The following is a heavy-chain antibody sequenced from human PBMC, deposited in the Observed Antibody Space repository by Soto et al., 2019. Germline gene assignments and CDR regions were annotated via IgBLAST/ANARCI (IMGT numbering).Heavy chain of an antibody. D-gene: IGHD6-13*01. J-gene: IGHJ4*02. CDR1: GFTFSSYS. CDR2: ISSSSSYI. Sequence: VGSLRLSCAASGFTFSSYSMNWVRQAPGKGLEWVSSISSSSSYIYYADSVKGRFTISRDNAKNSLYLQMNSLRAEDTAVYYCARIYRFGQLVQSDYWGQGTLVTVSS. CDR3: ARIYRFGQLVQSDY. V-gene: IGHV3-21*01.